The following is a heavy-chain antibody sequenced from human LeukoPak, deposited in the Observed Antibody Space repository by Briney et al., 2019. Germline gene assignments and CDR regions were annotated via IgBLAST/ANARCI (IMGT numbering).Heavy chain of an antibody. CDR2: ISSSSSYI. V-gene: IGHV3-21*01. Sequence: GGSLRLSCAASGFTFSSYSMNWVRQAPRKGLEWVSSISSSSSYIYYADSVKGRFTISRDNAKNSLYLQMNSLRADDTAVYYCALDYGDYYFDSWGQGTLVTVSS. CDR3: ALDYGDYYFDS. J-gene: IGHJ4*02. CDR1: GFTFSSYS. D-gene: IGHD4-17*01.